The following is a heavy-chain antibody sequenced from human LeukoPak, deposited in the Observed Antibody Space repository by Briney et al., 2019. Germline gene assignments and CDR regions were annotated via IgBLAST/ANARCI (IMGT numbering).Heavy chain of an antibody. D-gene: IGHD5-12*01. CDR3: ARRIVATIAQYYFDY. V-gene: IGHV3-11*04. Sequence: GGSLRLSCAATGFTFSDYYMSWIRQAPGKGLEWVSYISSSGSTIYYADSVKGRFTISRDNAKNSLYLQMNSLRAEDTAVYYCARRIVATIAQYYFDYWGQGTLVTVSS. CDR1: GFTFSDYY. J-gene: IGHJ4*02. CDR2: ISSSGSTI.